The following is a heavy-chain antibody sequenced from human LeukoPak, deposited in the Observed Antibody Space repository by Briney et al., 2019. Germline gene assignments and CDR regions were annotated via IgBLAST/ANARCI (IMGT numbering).Heavy chain of an antibody. J-gene: IGHJ4*02. D-gene: IGHD3-22*01. Sequence: GGSLRLSCAASGFTFSSYSMNWVRQAPGKGLEWVSYISRSGSTIKYADSVKGRFTISRDNAKNSLYLQMKSLRAEDTAVYYCARRGGHYDSSGHYYNWGQGTLVTVSS. CDR2: ISRSGSTI. CDR3: ARRGGHYDSSGHYYN. V-gene: IGHV3-48*04. CDR1: GFTFSSYS.